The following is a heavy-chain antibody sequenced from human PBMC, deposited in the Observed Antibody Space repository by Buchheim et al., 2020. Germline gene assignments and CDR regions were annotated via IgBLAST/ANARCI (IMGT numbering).Heavy chain of an antibody. CDR1: GFTFSSYA. J-gene: IGHJ6*02. CDR3: AKRWYYYDSSGPVYYYYGMDV. D-gene: IGHD3-22*01. CDR2: ISGSGGST. Sequence: EVHLVESGGGLVQPGGSLRLSCAASGFTFSSYAMSWVRQAPGKGLEWVSAISGSGGSTYYADSVKGRFTISRDNSKNTLYLQMNSLRAEDTAVYYCAKRWYYYDSSGPVYYYYGMDVWGQGTT. V-gene: IGHV3-23*04.